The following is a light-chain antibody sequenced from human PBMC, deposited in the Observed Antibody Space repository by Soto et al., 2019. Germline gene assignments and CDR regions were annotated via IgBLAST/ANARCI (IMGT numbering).Light chain of an antibody. J-gene: IGLJ3*02. CDR3: ATWDSSLSTGGL. CDR1: SSNIGKNY. CDR2: ETD. V-gene: IGLV1-51*02. Sequence: QSVLTQPPSVSAAPGQTVTISCSGSSSNIGKNYVSWYLHLPGTAPKLLIYETDKRSSGIPDRFSGSKSGTSATLAITGLQTGDEADYYCATWDSSLSTGGLFGGGTKLTVL.